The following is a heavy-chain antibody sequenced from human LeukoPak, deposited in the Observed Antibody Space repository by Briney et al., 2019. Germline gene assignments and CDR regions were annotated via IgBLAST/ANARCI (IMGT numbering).Heavy chain of an antibody. Sequence: SETLSLTCTVSGGSISSYYWSWLRQPPGKGLEGIGYIYYSGSTNYNPSPESRVTISVDTSKNQFSLKLSSVTAADTAVYYCARAQATYYDFWSGYSPSWFDPWGQRTLVTVSS. CDR3: ARAQATYYDFWSGYSPSWFDP. D-gene: IGHD3-3*01. CDR1: GGSISSYY. J-gene: IGHJ5*02. V-gene: IGHV4-59*01. CDR2: IYYSGST.